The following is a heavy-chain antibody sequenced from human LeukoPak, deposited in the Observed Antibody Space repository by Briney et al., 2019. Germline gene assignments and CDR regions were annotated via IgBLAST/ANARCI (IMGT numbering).Heavy chain of an antibody. D-gene: IGHD1-26*01. CDR2: IYYNGRT. V-gene: IGHV4-39*07. CDR1: GGSISSSNYY. Sequence: KASETLSLTCTVSGGSISSSNYYWGWIRQPPGKGLECLGSIYYNGRTYYNPSLKSRVTISVDTSKNRFSLKLSSVTAADTAVFYCARIEYSGPLDYWGQGTLVTVSS. J-gene: IGHJ4*02. CDR3: ARIEYSGPLDY.